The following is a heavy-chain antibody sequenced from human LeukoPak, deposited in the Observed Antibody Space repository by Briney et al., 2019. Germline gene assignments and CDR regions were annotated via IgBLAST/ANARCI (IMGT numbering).Heavy chain of an antibody. CDR3: AARDVDTAYY. CDR2: ISGSGGST. V-gene: IGHV3-23*01. J-gene: IGHJ4*02. D-gene: IGHD5-18*01. CDR1: GFTFSSCG. Sequence: GGTLRLSCAASGFTFSSCGMTWVRQAPGKGLEWVSAISGSGGSTYYADSVKGRFTISRDNAKNTLYLQMNGLRAEDTAVYYCAARDVDTAYYWGQGTLVTVSS.